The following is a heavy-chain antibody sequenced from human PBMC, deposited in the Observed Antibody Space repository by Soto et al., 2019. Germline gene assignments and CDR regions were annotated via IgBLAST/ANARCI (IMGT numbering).Heavy chain of an antibody. CDR2: MNPNSGNT. J-gene: IGHJ6*03. Sequence: QVQLVQSGAEVKKPGASVKVSCKASGYTFTSYDINWVRQATGQGLEWMGWMNPNSGNTGYAQEFQGRVTMTRNTSISTAYMELSSLRSEDTAVYYCAREYGSGSYYQTEYYYYMDVWGKGTTVTVSS. CDR1: GYTFTSYD. CDR3: AREYGSGSYYQTEYYYYMDV. D-gene: IGHD3-10*01. V-gene: IGHV1-8*01.